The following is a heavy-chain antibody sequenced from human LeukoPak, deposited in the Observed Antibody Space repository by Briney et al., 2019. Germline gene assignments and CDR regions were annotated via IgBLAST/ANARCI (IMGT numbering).Heavy chain of an antibody. J-gene: IGHJ5*02. CDR3: VKSLTARDL. D-gene: IGHD3-16*02. CDR2: ISTISGAT. Sequence: GGSLRLSCAASGFIFRDSTMNWVRQAPGKGLGWVAHISTISGATYYADSVAGRFTVYRDHAESSLFLQMNSLRAEDTALYYCVKSLTARDLWGQGTLDSVSS. V-gene: IGHV3-48*04. CDR1: GFIFRDST.